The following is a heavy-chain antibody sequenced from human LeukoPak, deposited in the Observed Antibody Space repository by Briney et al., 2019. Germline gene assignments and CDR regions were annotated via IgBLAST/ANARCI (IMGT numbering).Heavy chain of an antibody. J-gene: IGHJ4*02. D-gene: IGHD5-18*01. CDR1: GFTFSSYA. CDR3: AKGDSYGYVGGFDY. V-gene: IGHV3-23*01. CDR2: ISGSGGST. Sequence: PGGSLRLSCAASGFTFSSYAMSWVRQAPGKRLEWVSAISGSGGSTYYADSVKGRFTISRDNSKNTLYLQMNSLRAEDTAVYYCAKGDSYGYVGGFDYWGQGTLVTVSS.